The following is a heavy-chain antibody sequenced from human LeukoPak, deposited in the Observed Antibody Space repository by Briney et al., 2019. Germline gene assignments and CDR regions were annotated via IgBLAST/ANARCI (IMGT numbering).Heavy chain of an antibody. V-gene: IGHV1-69*04. CDR3: ARVADIVVVVAASRSRDDAFDI. CDR1: GGTFSSYA. CDR2: IIPILGIA. D-gene: IGHD2-15*01. J-gene: IGHJ3*02. Sequence: ASVKVSCKASGGTFSSYAISWVRQAPGQGLEWMGRIIPILGIANYAQKFQGRVTITADKSTSTAYMELSSLRSEDTAVYYCARVADIVVVVAASRSRDDAFDIWDQGTMVTVSS.